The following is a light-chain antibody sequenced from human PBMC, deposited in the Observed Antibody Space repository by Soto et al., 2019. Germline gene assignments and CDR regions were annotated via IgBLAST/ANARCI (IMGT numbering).Light chain of an antibody. V-gene: IGLV2-23*02. CDR2: DVT. J-gene: IGLJ2*01. Sequence: QSALTQPASVSGSPGQSITIFCTGTSSDVGNYNLVSWYQQHPDKAPKLMIYDVTERPSGVSNRLSGSKSGNTASLTISGLQAEDEADYYCSSYAGSAAFVVFGGGTKVTVL. CDR3: SSYAGSAAFVV. CDR1: SSDVGNYNL.